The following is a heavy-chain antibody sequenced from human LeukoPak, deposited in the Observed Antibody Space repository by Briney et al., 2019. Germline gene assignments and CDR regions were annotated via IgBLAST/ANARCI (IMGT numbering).Heavy chain of an antibody. J-gene: IGHJ6*02. V-gene: IGHV3-7*03. Sequence: GGSLRLSCAASGFIFSSYWMSWVRQTPGKGLEWVANIKQDGSEKNYVDSVKGRFTISRDNAKNSLYLQMNSQRAEDTAVYYCARVLLPLGMDVWGQGTTVTVSS. CDR1: GFIFSSYW. CDR2: IKQDGSEK. CDR3: ARVLLPLGMDV. D-gene: IGHD2-15*01.